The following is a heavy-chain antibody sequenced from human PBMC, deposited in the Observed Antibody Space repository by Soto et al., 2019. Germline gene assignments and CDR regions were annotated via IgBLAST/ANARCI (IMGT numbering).Heavy chain of an antibody. D-gene: IGHD3-16*01. CDR3: ARWGTTGGFDL. V-gene: IGHV3-30*19. CDR1: GFRFKSFV. J-gene: IGHJ4*02. Sequence: QVQLVESGGGVVQPGTSLRLSCAASGFRFKSFVMHWVRQAPGKGLEWVAFTSYDGKNKDYADSVKGRFTVSRDNSQNTLQLPRDFLRPENTALYYCARWGTTGGFDLWGQGTLVSVSS. CDR2: TSYDGKNK.